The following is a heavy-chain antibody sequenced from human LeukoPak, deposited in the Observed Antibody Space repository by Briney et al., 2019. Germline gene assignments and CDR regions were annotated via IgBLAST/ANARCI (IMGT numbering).Heavy chain of an antibody. V-gene: IGHV3-30-3*01. D-gene: IGHD1-26*01. J-gene: IGHJ4*02. CDR1: GFTFSSYA. CDR3: AREVVGATGPFDY. CDR2: ISYDGSNK. Sequence: GGSLRLSCAASGFTFSSYAMHWVRQAPGRGLEWVAVISYDGSNKYYADSVKGRFTISRDNSKNTLYLQMNSLRAEDTAVYYCAREVVGATGPFDYWGQGTLVTVSS.